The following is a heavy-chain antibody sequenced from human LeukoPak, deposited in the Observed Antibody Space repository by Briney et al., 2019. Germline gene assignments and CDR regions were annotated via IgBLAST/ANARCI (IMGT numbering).Heavy chain of an antibody. Sequence: ASLKVSCKASGCTFSSYAISWVRQAPGQGLEWMVGIIPIFGTANYAQKFQGRVTITADESTSTAYMELSSLRSEDTAVYYCARASGFPEYWDFDYWGQGTLVTVSS. CDR1: GCTFSSYA. CDR3: ARASGFPEYWDFDY. V-gene: IGHV1-69*13. CDR2: IIPIFGTA. J-gene: IGHJ4*02. D-gene: IGHD2-8*02.